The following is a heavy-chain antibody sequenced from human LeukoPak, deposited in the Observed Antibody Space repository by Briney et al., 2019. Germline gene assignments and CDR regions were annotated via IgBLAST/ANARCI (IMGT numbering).Heavy chain of an antibody. CDR3: TTDGIAAAGHYYYMDV. J-gene: IGHJ6*03. V-gene: IGHV3-15*01. CDR1: GFTFSNAW. CDR2: IKSKTDGGTT. Sequence: GGSLRLSCAASGFTFSNAWMSWVRQAPGKGLEWVGRIKSKTDGGTTDYAAPVKGRFTISRDYSKNTLYLQMNSLKTEDTAVYYCTTDGIAAAGHYYYMDVWGKGTTVTVSS. D-gene: IGHD6-13*01.